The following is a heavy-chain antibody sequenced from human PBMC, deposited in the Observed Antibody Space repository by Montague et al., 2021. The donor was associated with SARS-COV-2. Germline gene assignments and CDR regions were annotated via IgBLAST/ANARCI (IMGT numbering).Heavy chain of an antibody. V-gene: IGHV4-39*01. CDR3: ARHGSSGYFDWLGD. J-gene: IGHJ4*02. CDR1: GGSISSSSYY. Sequence: SETLSLTCTVSGGSISSSSYYWGWIRQPPGKGLEWIGSIYYSGSTYYNPSLKSRVTISVDTSKNQFSLKLSSVTAADTAVCYCARHGSSGYFDWLGDWGQGTLVTVSS. CDR2: IYYSGST. D-gene: IGHD3-9*01.